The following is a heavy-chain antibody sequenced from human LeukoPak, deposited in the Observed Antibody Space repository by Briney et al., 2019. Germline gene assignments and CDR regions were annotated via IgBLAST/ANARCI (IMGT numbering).Heavy chain of an antibody. D-gene: IGHD3-22*01. J-gene: IGHJ4*02. V-gene: IGHV3-23*01. CDR3: AKTPTLFDYDSSGYYLYYFDY. CDR2: ISNFGGRT. Sequence: PGGSLRLSCAASGFTFSSYAMSWVRQAPGKGLEWVSAISNFGGRTYYADSVKGRFSISRDTSKNTMYLQVNSLRAEDTAVYHCAKTPTLFDYDSSGYYLYYFDYWGQGTLVTVSS. CDR1: GFTFSSYA.